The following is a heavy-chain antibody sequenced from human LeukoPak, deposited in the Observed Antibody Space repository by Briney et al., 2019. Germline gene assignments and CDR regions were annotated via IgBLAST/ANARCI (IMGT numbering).Heavy chain of an antibody. CDR1: GFTFSNAW. CDR3: TPHYFWSQHYFDY. J-gene: IGHJ4*02. Sequence: PGGSLRLSCAASGFTFSNAWMSWVRQAPGKGLEWVGRIKSKTDGGTTDYAAPVKGRFTISRDDSKNTLYLQMNSLKTEDTAVYYCTPHYFWSQHYFDYWGQGTLVTVSS. CDR2: IKSKTDGGTT. D-gene: IGHD3-3*01. V-gene: IGHV3-15*01.